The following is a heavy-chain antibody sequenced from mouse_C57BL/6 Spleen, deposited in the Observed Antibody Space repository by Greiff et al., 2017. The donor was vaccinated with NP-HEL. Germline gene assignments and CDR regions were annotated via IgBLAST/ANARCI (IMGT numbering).Heavy chain of an antibody. CDR3: ARDYSTWFAY. J-gene: IGHJ3*01. CDR2: INPGSGGT. D-gene: IGHD2-5*01. CDR1: GYAFTNYL. V-gene: IGHV1-54*01. Sequence: QVQLQQSGAELVRPGASVKVSCKASGYAFTNYLIEWVKQRPGQGLEWIGVINPGSGGTNYNDKVKGKATLSADKSTSTAYMQLSSLTSEDSSVYFCARDYSTWFAYWGQGTLVTVSA.